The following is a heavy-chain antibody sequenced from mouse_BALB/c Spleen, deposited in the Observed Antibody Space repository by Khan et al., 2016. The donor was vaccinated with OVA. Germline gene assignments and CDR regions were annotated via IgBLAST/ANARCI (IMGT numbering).Heavy chain of an antibody. CDR1: GYSITSDYA. D-gene: IGHD2-3*01. Sequence: EVQLQESGPGLVKPSQSLSLTCTVTGYSITSDYAWNWIRQFPGNKLECMGYISSSGSTNYNPALKSRISITRDTSKNQFFLQLNSVTTEDTATYYCARDGSRYNYDMDYWGQGTSVTVSS. CDR3: ARDGSRYNYDMDY. CDR2: ISSSGST. J-gene: IGHJ4*01. V-gene: IGHV3-2*02.